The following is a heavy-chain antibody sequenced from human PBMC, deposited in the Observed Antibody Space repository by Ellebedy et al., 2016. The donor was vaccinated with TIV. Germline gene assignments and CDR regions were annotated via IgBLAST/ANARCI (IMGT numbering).Heavy chain of an antibody. CDR1: GFTFSSYV. CDR2: ISGSGGST. CDR3: AKVRGYYFDY. V-gene: IGHV3-23*01. Sequence: GESLKISCAASGFTFSSYVMSWDRQAPGKGLEWVSSISGSGGSTYYADSVKGRFTISRDNAKNTLYLQMNSLRAEDTAVYYCAKVRGYYFDYWGQGTLVTVSS. D-gene: IGHD3-10*01. J-gene: IGHJ4*02.